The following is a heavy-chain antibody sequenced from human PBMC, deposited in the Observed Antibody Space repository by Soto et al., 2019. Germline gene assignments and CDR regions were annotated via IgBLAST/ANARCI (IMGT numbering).Heavy chain of an antibody. V-gene: IGHV1-69*02. D-gene: IGHD3-22*01. Sequence: QVPLVQSGAEVKKPGSSVKVSCKASGGTFSSYTISWVRQAPGQGLEWMGRIIPILGIANYAQKFQGRVTITADKSTSTAYMELSSLRSEDTAVYYCASYDSSGYYYSDYWGQGTLVTVSS. CDR2: IIPILGIA. CDR3: ASYDSSGYYYSDY. J-gene: IGHJ4*02. CDR1: GGTFSSYT.